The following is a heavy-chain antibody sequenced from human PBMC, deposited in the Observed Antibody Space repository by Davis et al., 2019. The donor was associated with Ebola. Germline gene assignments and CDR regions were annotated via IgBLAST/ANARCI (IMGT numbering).Heavy chain of an antibody. CDR3: ARGWLRGGMDV. V-gene: IGHV6-1*01. J-gene: IGHJ6*04. CDR1: GDSVSSNSGA. D-gene: IGHD5-18*01. CDR2: TYYSSKWYK. Sequence: HSQTPSLTCDISGDSVSSNSGAWNWIRQSPSRGLEWLGRTYYSSKWYKDYAVSVKSRITFNPDTSKNQFSLQLNSVTPEDTALYYCARGWLRGGMDVWGEGTTVTVSS.